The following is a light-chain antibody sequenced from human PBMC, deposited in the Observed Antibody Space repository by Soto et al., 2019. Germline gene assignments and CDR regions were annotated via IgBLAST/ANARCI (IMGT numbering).Light chain of an antibody. CDR1: QSVSSTY. CDR2: AVS. J-gene: IGKJ5*01. CDR3: QKYEKWPTSIT. V-gene: IGKV3-15*01. Sequence: EIVLTQSPGTLSLSPGERATLSCRASQSVSSTYLAWYQQKPGQAPRLLIYAVSTRATGVSARFSGGGSVTESSLNISGLQSEDFAVYYCQKYEKWPTSITFGQGTRLVIK.